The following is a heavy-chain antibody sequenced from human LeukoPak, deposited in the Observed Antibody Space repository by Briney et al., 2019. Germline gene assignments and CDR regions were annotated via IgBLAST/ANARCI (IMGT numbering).Heavy chain of an antibody. CDR1: GYTFTSYG. Sequence: ASVKVSCKASGYTFTSYGISWVRQAPGQGLEWMGWISAYNGNTNYAQKLQGRVTMTIDTSTSTAYMELRSLRSDDTAVYYCARGPGYSSGWYSNWFDPWGQGTLVTVSS. D-gene: IGHD6-19*01. V-gene: IGHV1-18*01. CDR2: ISAYNGNT. J-gene: IGHJ5*02. CDR3: ARGPGYSSGWYSNWFDP.